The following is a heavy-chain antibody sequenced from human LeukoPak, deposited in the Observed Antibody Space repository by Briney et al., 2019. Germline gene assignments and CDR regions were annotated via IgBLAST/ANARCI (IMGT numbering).Heavy chain of an antibody. CDR3: ARDRPLLTGWSWFDP. J-gene: IGHJ5*02. CDR2: IYHSGST. CDR1: GYSISSGYY. Sequence: SETLSLTCAVSGYSISSGYYWGWIRQPPGKGLEWIGSIYHSGSTYYNPSLKSRVTISVDTSKNQFSLILSSVTAADTAVYYCARDRPLLTGWSWFDPWGQGTLVTVSS. V-gene: IGHV4-38-2*02. D-gene: IGHD6-19*01.